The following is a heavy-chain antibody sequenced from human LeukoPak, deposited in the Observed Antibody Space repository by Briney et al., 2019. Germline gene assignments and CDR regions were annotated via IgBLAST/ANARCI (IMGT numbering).Heavy chain of an antibody. CDR2: IYSGGST. V-gene: IGHV3-66*01. D-gene: IGHD4-11*01. Sequence: PGGSLRLSCAASGFSFSSFALSWVRQAPGKGLEWVSVIYSGGSTYYADSVKGRFTISRDNSKNTLYLQMNSLRAEDTAVYYCARVTTDYYYGMDVWGQGTTVTVSS. J-gene: IGHJ6*02. CDR1: GFSFSSFA. CDR3: ARVTTDYYYGMDV.